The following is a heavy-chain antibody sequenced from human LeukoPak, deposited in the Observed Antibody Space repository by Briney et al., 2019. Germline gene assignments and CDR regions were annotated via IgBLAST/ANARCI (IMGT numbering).Heavy chain of an antibody. D-gene: IGHD1-26*01. CDR2: IWYDGSNK. CDR1: GFTFSSYG. V-gene: IGHV3-33*06. J-gene: IGHJ3*01. Sequence: PGGSLRLSCAASGFTFSSYGMHWVRQAPGKGLEWVAVIWYDGSNKYYADSVKGQFTISRDNSKNTLYLQMNSLRAEYTAVYYCAKDHSDEALLSWGQGTMVTVSS. CDR3: AKDHSDEALLS.